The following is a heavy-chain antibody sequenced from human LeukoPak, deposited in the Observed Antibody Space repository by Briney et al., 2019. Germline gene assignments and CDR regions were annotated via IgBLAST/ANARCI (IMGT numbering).Heavy chain of an antibody. J-gene: IGHJ3*01. CDR1: GGSISGYY. CDR2: IYYSGST. V-gene: IGHV4-59*01. D-gene: IGHD2-15*01. CDR3: ARGRMAASATGPFDL. Sequence: PSETLSLTCSVSGGSISGYYWNWIRQPPGKGLEWIGYIYYSGSTSYNPSLKGRVTISVDTSNNQFSLRLASVATADTAVYYCARGRMAASATGPFDLWGQGTMVTISS.